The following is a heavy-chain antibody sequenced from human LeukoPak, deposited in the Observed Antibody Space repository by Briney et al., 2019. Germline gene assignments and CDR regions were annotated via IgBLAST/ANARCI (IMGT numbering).Heavy chain of an antibody. D-gene: IGHD1-26*01. V-gene: IGHV3-74*03. CDR1: GFTFSNSW. Sequence: PGRSLRLSCAASGFTFSNSWMYWVRQAPGKGLVWVSRINSDGNTIEYADSVKGRFTISRDNAKNTLFLQMNSLRVEDTAVYYCARGPDHGGSYYHDWGQGTLVTVSS. J-gene: IGHJ4*02. CDR2: INSDGNTI. CDR3: ARGPDHGGSYYHD.